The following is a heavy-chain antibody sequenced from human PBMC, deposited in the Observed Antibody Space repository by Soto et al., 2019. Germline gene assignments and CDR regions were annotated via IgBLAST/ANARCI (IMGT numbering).Heavy chain of an antibody. CDR1: GYTXSGYY. CDR2: INPNSGGT. V-gene: IGHV1-2*02. D-gene: IGHD2-2*01. CDR3: ARGGRGYCSSTSCLQPPPPFDP. Sequence: GXSXKVSCTASGYTXSGYYRHLVRQAPGQGLEWIGWINPNSGGTNYAQKFQGRLTITRYTSIITAYMELRRLRSDDTAVYYCARGGRGYCSSTSCLQPPPPFDPWGQGTLGTVS. J-gene: IGHJ5*02.